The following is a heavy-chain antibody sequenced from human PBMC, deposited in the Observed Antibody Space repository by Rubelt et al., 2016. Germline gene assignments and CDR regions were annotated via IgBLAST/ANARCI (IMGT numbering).Heavy chain of an antibody. CDR1: GFTFSSYG. D-gene: IGHD3-10*01. CDR2: ISYDGSNK. J-gene: IGHJ4*02. Sequence: LVDSGGGVVQPGRSLRLSCAASGFTFSSYGMHWVRQAPGKGLEWVAVISYDGSNKYYADSVKGRFTISRDNSKNTLYLQMNSLRAEDTAVYYCAKDHGRFGELLYYFDYWGQGTLVTVSS. V-gene: IGHV3-30*18. CDR3: AKDHGRFGELLYYFDY.